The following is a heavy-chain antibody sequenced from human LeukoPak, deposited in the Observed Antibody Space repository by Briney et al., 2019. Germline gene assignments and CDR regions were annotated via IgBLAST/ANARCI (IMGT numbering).Heavy chain of an antibody. D-gene: IGHD6-13*01. CDR2: VDGGGGGT. CDR1: GFTLSSYA. V-gene: IGHV3-23*01. J-gene: IGHJ4*02. CDR3: AKQSAGSAAWYSLHYDF. Sequence: GGSLRLSCAASGFTLSSYAMTWVRQAPGRGLEWVSSVDGGGGGTYYAGSVKGRFTISRDNSKDTLYLQMNGLRAEDTAVYFCAKQSAGSAAWYSLHYDFWGQGTLVTVSS.